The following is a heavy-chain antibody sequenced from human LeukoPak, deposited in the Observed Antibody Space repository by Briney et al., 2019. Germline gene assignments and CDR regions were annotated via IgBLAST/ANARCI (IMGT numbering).Heavy chain of an antibody. Sequence: PGGSLRLSCAGSGFSFRSYGMSWVRQAPGKGLEWVSGISESGGDTYYADSVKGRLSISRDNSMNTVYLQMNSLRAEDTAVYYCAKESGPIIGEVWGKGTTVTVAS. CDR1: GFSFRSYG. J-gene: IGHJ6*04. CDR2: ISESGGDT. V-gene: IGHV3-23*01. D-gene: IGHD3-3*01. CDR3: AKESGPIIGEV.